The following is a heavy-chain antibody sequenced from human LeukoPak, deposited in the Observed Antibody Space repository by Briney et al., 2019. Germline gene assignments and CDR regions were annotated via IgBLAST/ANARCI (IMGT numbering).Heavy chain of an antibody. CDR3: ASGLRYFDWLLNY. D-gene: IGHD3-9*01. V-gene: IGHV4-4*07. CDR2: IYTSRST. CDR1: GGSISSYY. J-gene: IGHJ4*02. Sequence: SETLSLTCTVSGGSISSYYWGWIRQPAGKGLEWIGRIYTSRSTNYNPSLKSRVTMSVDTSKNQFSLKLSSVTAADTAVYYCASGLRYFDWLLNYWGQGTLVTVSS.